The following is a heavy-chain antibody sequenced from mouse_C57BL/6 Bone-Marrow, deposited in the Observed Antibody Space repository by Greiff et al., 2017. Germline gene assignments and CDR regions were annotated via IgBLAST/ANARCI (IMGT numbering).Heavy chain of an antibody. V-gene: IGHV1-81*01. CDR1: GYTFTSYG. J-gene: IGHJ1*03. CDR3: ARSLGRGWYFDV. Sequence: QVQLQQSGAELARPGASVKLSCKASGYTFTSYGISWVKQRTGPGLEWIGEIYPRSVNTYYNEKFTGKATLTADKSSSTAYMELRSLTSEDSAVYFCARSLGRGWYFDVWGTGTTVTVSS. CDR2: IYPRSVNT. D-gene: IGHD4-1*01.